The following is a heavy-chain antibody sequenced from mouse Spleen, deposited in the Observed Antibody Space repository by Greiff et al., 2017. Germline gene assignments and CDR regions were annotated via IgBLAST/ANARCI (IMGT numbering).Heavy chain of an antibody. Sequence: QVQLQQSGPELVKPGASVKISCKASGYSFTSYYIHWVKQRPGQGLEWIGWIYPGSGNTKYNEKFKGKATLTADTSSSTAYMQLSSLTSEDSAVYYCDLGRDYFDYWGQGTTLTVSS. J-gene: IGHJ2*01. CDR2: IYPGSGNT. CDR3: DLGRDYFDY. D-gene: IGHD4-1*01. V-gene: IGHV1-66*01. CDR1: GYSFTSYY.